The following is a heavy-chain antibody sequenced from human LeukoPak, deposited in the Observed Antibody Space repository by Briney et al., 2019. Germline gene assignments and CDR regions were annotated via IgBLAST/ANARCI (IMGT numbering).Heavy chain of an antibody. Sequence: SETLSLTCAVYGGSFSGYYWGWIRQPPGKTLEWIGSIYSSGSTYYNPSLKSRVIIIIDTPKNHFSLTLSSVTAADTAAYYCARSDGYGLVGIWGQGTMVTVSS. CDR1: GGSFSGYY. CDR3: ARSDGYGLVGI. J-gene: IGHJ3*02. D-gene: IGHD3-10*01. CDR2: IYSSGST. V-gene: IGHV4-34*01.